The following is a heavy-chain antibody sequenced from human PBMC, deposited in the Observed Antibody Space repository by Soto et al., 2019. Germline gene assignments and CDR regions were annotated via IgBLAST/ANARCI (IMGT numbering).Heavy chain of an antibody. CDR2: ISGSGGGGTT. D-gene: IGHD3-16*01. CDR1: GFTFSDSA. J-gene: IGHJ4*02. CDR3: AKLGVIGEFLSY. V-gene: IGHV3-23*01. Sequence: EVQLLESGGGLAQPGGSLRLSCAASGFTFSDSAMSWVRQAPGKGLEWVPGISGSGGGGTTYYADSVKGRFTISRDNSKNTLYLQMNSLRAEDTAVYYCAKLGVIGEFLSYWGQGTLVTVSS.